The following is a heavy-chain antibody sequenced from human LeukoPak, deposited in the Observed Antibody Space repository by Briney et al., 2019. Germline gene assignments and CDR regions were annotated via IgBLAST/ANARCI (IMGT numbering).Heavy chain of an antibody. Sequence: GGSLILSCAASGFTFSGHWMSWVRQAPGKGLEWVANINQGGSDKYYVDSVKGRFTIPRDNANNLLYLQMNSLRGEDTAVYYCTRDRSRAEDDWGQGTLVTVSS. CDR2: INQGGSDK. V-gene: IGHV3-7*01. J-gene: IGHJ4*02. D-gene: IGHD1-14*01. CDR3: TRDRSRAEDD. CDR1: GFTFSGHW.